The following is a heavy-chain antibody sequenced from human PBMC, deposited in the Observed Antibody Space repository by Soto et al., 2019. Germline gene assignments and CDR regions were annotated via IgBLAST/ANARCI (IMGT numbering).Heavy chain of an antibody. D-gene: IGHD5-12*01. CDR2: IYYSGIT. Sequence: PSETLSLTCVVSGGSISSNTYYWAWIRQAPGKGLEWIGTIYYSGITYYNPSLKSRVTISVDTSKNQFSLRLGSVTAADTAVYYCARQTRYIGYALWPPYDFDYWGQGLLVTVSS. J-gene: IGHJ4*02. CDR1: GGSISSNTYY. CDR3: ARQTRYIGYALWPPYDFDY. V-gene: IGHV4-39*01.